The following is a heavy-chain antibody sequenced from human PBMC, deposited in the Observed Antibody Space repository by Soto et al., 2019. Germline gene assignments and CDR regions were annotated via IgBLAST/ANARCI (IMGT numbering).Heavy chain of an antibody. CDR2: MNPNSGNT. CDR1: GYTFTSYD. Sequence: ASVKVSCKASGYTFTSYDINWVRQATGQGLEWMGWMNPNSGNTGYAQKFQGRVTMTRNTSISTAYMELSSLRSEDTAVYYCARVSIGAIFGTITLKGGYYYMDVWGKGTTVTVSS. V-gene: IGHV1-8*01. J-gene: IGHJ6*03. D-gene: IGHD3-3*01. CDR3: ARVSIGAIFGTITLKGGYYYMDV.